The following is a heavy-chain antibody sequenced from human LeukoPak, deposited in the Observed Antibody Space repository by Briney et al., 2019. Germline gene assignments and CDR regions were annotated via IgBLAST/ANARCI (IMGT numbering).Heavy chain of an antibody. J-gene: IGHJ5*02. D-gene: IGHD4-17*01. CDR1: GGTFSSYA. Sequence: ASVKVSCKASGGTFSSYAISWVRQAPGQGLEWMGGIIPIFGTANYAQKFQGRVTITADESTSTAYMELSSLRSEDTAVYYCARKRGGGGSTTVPDNWFDPWGQGTLVTVSS. CDR2: IIPIFGTA. V-gene: IGHV1-69*13. CDR3: ARKRGGGGSTTVPDNWFDP.